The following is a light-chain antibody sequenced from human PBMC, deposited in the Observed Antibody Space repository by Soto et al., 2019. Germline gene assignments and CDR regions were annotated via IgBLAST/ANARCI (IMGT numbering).Light chain of an antibody. J-gene: IGKJ1*01. V-gene: IGKV3D-15*01. Sequence: EIVMTQSPATLSVSPGEGATLSCRASQSVSSNLAWYQQKPGQAPRLLIYGASTRATGIPARFSGSGSGTDFTLTISSLQPEDFATYYCQQSYSTPRTFGQGTKVDIK. CDR2: GAS. CDR3: QQSYSTPRT. CDR1: QSVSSN.